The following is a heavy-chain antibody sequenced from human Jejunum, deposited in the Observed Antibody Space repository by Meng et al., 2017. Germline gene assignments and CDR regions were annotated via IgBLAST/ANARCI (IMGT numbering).Heavy chain of an antibody. CDR1: GFTFSSYD. D-gene: IGHD5-12*01. V-gene: IGHV3-13*01. Sequence: GESLKISCAASGFTFSSYDMHWVRQVTGKGLEWVSAIGTEGDTYYQDSVKGRFTISRENAKSSLFLQMNSLRAGDTAVYYCTRARGVDMTRGIVGTFDIWGQGTVVTVSS. CDR3: TRARGVDMTRGIVGTFDI. J-gene: IGHJ3*02. CDR2: IGTEGDT.